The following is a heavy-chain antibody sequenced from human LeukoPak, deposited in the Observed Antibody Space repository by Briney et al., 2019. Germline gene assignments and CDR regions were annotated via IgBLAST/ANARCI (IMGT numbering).Heavy chain of an antibody. J-gene: IGHJ4*02. Sequence: GASVKVSCKVSGYTLTELSMHWVRQAPGKGLEWMGWINPGNGHTKSSEKFQGRVTFTSDTSASTGYMELSSLKSDDTALYYCARDIFGSSRPSEFWGQGTLVTVSS. CDR2: INPGNGHT. D-gene: IGHD2-2*01. CDR3: ARDIFGSSRPSEF. V-gene: IGHV1-3*01. CDR1: GYTLTELS.